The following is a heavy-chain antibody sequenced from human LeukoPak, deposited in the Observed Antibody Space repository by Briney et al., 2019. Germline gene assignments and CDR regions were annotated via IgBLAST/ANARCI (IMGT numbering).Heavy chain of an antibody. Sequence: PGGSLRLSCAASGFKFSDAWMSWVRQAPGKGLEWVGRMKSLVSGGTSDYAAPVKGRFSISRDDSKNTVYLHMNTLKTEDTAVYYCKWELHVYYGKDVWGQGTTVTVSS. V-gene: IGHV3-15*01. D-gene: IGHD1-26*01. J-gene: IGHJ6*02. CDR2: MKSLVSGGTS. CDR1: GFKFSDAW. CDR3: KWELHVYYGKDV.